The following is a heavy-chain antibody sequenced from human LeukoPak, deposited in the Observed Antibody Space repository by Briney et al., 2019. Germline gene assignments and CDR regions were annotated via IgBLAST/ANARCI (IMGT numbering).Heavy chain of an antibody. D-gene: IGHD6-13*01. CDR3: ARVAAAGKGVYYFDY. Sequence: ASVKVSCKASGGTFSSYAISWVRQAPGQGLEWMGGIIPIFGTANYAQKFQGRVTMTRDTSISTAYMELSRLRSDDTAVYYCARVAAAGKGVYYFDYWGQGTLVTVSS. J-gene: IGHJ4*02. CDR2: IIPIFGTA. V-gene: IGHV1-69*05. CDR1: GGTFSSYA.